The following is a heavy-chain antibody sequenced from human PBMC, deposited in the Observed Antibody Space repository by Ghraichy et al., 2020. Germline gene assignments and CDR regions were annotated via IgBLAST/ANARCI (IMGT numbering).Heavy chain of an antibody. CDR1: GGSISSGGYY. CDR2: IYYSGST. D-gene: IGHD5-18*01. V-gene: IGHV4-31*03. CDR3: ARDRSYGPTNYYGMDV. Sequence: SETLSLTCTVSGGSISSGGYYWSWIRQHPGKGLEWIGYIYYSGSTYYNPSLKSRVTISVDTSKNQFSLKLSSVTAADTAVYYCARDRSYGPTNYYGMDVWGQGTTVTVSS. J-gene: IGHJ6*02.